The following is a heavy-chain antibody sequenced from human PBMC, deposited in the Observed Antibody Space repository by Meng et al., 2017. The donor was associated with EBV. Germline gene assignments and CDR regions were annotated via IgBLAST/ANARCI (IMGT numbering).Heavy chain of an antibody. V-gene: IGHV4-39*07. CDR2: IYYSGST. D-gene: IGHD4-11*01. Sequence: QLQLQGSGPGLVTPSEPLSLTCTVSGGSTSGSSYYWGWIRQPPGKGLEWIGSIYYSGSTYYNPSLKSRVTISVDTSKNQFSLKLSSVTAADTAVYYCADYSSWGQGTLVTAPQ. CDR3: ADYSS. CDR1: GGSTSGSSYY. J-gene: IGHJ4*02.